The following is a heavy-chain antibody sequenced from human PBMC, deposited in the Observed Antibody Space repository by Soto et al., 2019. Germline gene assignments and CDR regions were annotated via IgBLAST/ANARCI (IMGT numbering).Heavy chain of an antibody. D-gene: IGHD4-17*01. Sequence: PSETLSLTCAVYGGSFSGYYWSWIRQPPGKGLEWIGEINHSGSTNYNPSLKSRVTISVDTSKNQFSLKLSSVTAADTAVYYCARMPGFKSQLRAPKTVGDYYYYYMDVWGKGTTVTVSS. CDR2: INHSGST. J-gene: IGHJ6*03. CDR3: ARMPGFKSQLRAPKTVGDYYYYYMDV. V-gene: IGHV4-34*01. CDR1: GGSFSGYY.